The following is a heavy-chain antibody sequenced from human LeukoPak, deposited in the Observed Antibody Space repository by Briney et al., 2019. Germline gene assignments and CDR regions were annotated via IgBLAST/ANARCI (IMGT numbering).Heavy chain of an antibody. D-gene: IGHD3-10*01. V-gene: IGHV3-74*01. Sequence: GGALRLSCAASGFTFSSYWMHWVRQAPGKGLVWVSRINSDGSSTSYADSVKGRFTISRDNAKNTLYLQMNSLRAEDTAVYYCARANYYGSGRAAFDIWGQGTMVTVSS. J-gene: IGHJ3*02. CDR1: GFTFSSYW. CDR2: INSDGSST. CDR3: ARANYYGSGRAAFDI.